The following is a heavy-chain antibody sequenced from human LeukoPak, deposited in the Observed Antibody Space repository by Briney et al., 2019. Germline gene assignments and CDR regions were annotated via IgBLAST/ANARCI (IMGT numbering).Heavy chain of an antibody. Sequence: GGSLRLSCAASGFTFSSYGMHWVRQAPGKGLEWVAVIWYDGSNKYYADSVKGRFTISRDNSKNTLYLQMSSLRAEDTAVYYCARDEDTAMVIGYWGQGTLVTVSS. CDR3: ARDEDTAMVIGY. J-gene: IGHJ4*02. V-gene: IGHV3-33*01. CDR2: IWYDGSNK. D-gene: IGHD5-18*01. CDR1: GFTFSSYG.